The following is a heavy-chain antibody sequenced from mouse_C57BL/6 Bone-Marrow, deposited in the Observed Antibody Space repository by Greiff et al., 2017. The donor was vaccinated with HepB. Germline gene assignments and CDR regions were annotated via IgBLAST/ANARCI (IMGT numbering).Heavy chain of an antibody. Sequence: EVQVVESGGGLVQPGGSLKLSCAASGFNFSDYGMAWVRQAPRKGPEWVAFISNLAYSIYYADTVTGRFTISRENAKNTLYLEMSSLRSEDTAMYYCARHDYAWFAYWGQGTLVTVSA. D-gene: IGHD2-4*01. CDR3: ARHDYAWFAY. CDR2: ISNLAYSI. V-gene: IGHV5-15*01. CDR1: GFNFSDYG. J-gene: IGHJ3*01.